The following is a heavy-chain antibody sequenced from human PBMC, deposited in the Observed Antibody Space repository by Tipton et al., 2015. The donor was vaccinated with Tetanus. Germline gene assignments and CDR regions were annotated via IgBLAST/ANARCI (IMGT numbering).Heavy chain of an antibody. J-gene: IGHJ6*02. CDR1: GYTFTGYY. V-gene: IGHV1-2*02. CDR2: IDPNSGGT. CDR3: ARDRGDYIYYGVDA. D-gene: IGHD3-22*01. Sequence: QLVQSGAEVKKPGASVKVSCKASGYTFTGYYMYWVRQAPGQGLEWMGWIDPNSGGTVYAQKFQGRVTMTRDTSISTAYMELRSLRSDDTAVYYCARDRGDYIYYGVDAWGPGTTVTVS.